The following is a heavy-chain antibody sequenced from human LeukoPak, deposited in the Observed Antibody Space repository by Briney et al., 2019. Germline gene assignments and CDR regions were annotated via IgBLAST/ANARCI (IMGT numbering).Heavy chain of an antibody. CDR3: AKLPVAALDAYYYYGMDV. V-gene: IGHV3-23*01. D-gene: IGHD6-19*01. CDR2: ISGSGGST. Sequence: PGGSLRLSCAASGFTFSSYAMSWVRQAPGKGLEWVSAISGSGGSTYYADSVKGRFTISRGNSKNTLYLQMNSLRAEDTAVYYCAKLPVAALDAYYYYGMDVWGQGTTVTVSS. CDR1: GFTFSSYA. J-gene: IGHJ6*02.